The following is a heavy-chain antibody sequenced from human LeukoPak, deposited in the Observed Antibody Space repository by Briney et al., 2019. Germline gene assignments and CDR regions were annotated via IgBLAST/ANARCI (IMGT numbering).Heavy chain of an antibody. CDR3: ARVRDLYSSGWTDDY. CDR2: ISAYNGNT. CDR1: GYTFTSYG. D-gene: IGHD6-19*01. V-gene: IGHV1-18*01. Sequence: ASVKVSCKASGYTFTSYGISWVRQAPGQGLEWMGWISAYNGNTNYAQKLQGRVTMTTDTSTSTAYMELRSLRSDDTAVYYCARVRDLYSSGWTDDYWGQGTLVTVSS. J-gene: IGHJ4*02.